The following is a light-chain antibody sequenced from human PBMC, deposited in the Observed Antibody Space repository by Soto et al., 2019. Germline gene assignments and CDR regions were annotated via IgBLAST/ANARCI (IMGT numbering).Light chain of an antibody. Sequence: AIRVTQSPSSLSASTGDRVTITFRASQGISSYLAWYQQKPGKAPKLLIYAASTSESGVPSRFSGSGSGTDFTLTISCLQSEDCATYYCQQYYSYPQITFGQGTRLEIK. J-gene: IGKJ5*01. CDR3: QQYYSYPQIT. V-gene: IGKV1-8*01. CDR2: AAS. CDR1: QGISSY.